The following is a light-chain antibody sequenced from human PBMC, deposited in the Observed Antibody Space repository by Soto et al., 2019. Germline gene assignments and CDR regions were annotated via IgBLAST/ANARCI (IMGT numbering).Light chain of an antibody. J-gene: IGKJ2*01. CDR1: QTVFHTSYNKDF. CDR2: WAS. CDR3: QQYYSSVT. V-gene: IGKV4-1*01. Sequence: DIVMTQAPDSLSVSLGEMATINCKSSQTVFHTSYNKDFLAWYQQKAGQPPKLLFYWASTRESGVPARFSGGGSGTDFSLTSSSLQHEDVAVYYCQQYYSSVTFGQGTKMEIK.